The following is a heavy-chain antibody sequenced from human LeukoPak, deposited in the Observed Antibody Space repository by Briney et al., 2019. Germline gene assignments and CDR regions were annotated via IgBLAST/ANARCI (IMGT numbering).Heavy chain of an antibody. CDR3: ARDYYDSSGYYPDY. Sequence: GGSLRLSCVTSGFTFNSYGFYWVRQAPGKGLERVAVISYDGSNKYYTDSVKGRFTISRDNSKNTLYLQMNSLRAEDTAVYYCARDYYDSSGYYPDYWGQGTLVTVSS. CDR1: GFTFNSYG. V-gene: IGHV3-30*04. CDR2: ISYDGSNK. D-gene: IGHD3-22*01. J-gene: IGHJ4*02.